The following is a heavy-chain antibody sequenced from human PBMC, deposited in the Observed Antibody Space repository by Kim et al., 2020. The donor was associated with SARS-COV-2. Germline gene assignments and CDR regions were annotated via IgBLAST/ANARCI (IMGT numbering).Heavy chain of an antibody. Sequence: SVKVSCKASGGTFSSYAISWVRQAPGQGLEWMGGIIPIFGTANYAQKFQGRVTITADESTSTAYMELSSLRSEDTAVYYCARESDIVVVVAREDGNWFDPWGQGTLVTVSS. CDR2: IIPIFGTA. CDR1: GGTFSSYA. J-gene: IGHJ5*02. CDR3: ARESDIVVVVAREDGNWFDP. V-gene: IGHV1-69*13. D-gene: IGHD2-15*01.